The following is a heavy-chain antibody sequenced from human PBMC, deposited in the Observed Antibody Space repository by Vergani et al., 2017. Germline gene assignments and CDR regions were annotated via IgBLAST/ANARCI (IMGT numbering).Heavy chain of an antibody. Sequence: QVQLHQSGPGLVKPSQTLSLPCTISGDRVSNKSAGWTWIRKSPSRGLGWLGRTYFMSKWYNDYAASVKSRMTINSDTAKNLFYLQLQSVTPEDTAVYYCAREDISLTVEGANYMDICGKGTTVTVSS. V-gene: IGHV6-1*01. CDR1: GDRVSNKSAG. CDR3: AREDISLTVEGANYMDI. D-gene: IGHD3-22*01. CDR2: TYFMSKWYN. J-gene: IGHJ6*03.